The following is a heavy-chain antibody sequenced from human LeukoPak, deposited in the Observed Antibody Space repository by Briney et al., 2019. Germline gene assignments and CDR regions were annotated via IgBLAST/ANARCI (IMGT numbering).Heavy chain of an antibody. D-gene: IGHD5-12*01. Sequence: GGSLRLSCAASGFTFSSYALTWVRQAPGRGLEWVSAISGGGDSTYYADSVKGRFTITRDNSKNTLYLQMNSLRAEDRAVYYCAKDGGYDFDYWGRRTVVSVS. V-gene: IGHV3-23*01. CDR2: ISGGGDST. CDR3: AKDGGYDFDY. CDR1: GFTFSSYA. J-gene: IGHJ4*02.